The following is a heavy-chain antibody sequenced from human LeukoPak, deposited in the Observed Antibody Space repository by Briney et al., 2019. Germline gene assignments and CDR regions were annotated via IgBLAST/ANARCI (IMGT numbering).Heavy chain of an antibody. J-gene: IGHJ5*02. CDR3: ARNRYYYGSGNYGVPNWFDP. D-gene: IGHD3-10*01. Sequence: VASVKVSCKASGYTFTSYAMNWVRQAPGQGLEWMGWINTNTGNPTYAQGFTGRFVFSLDTSVSTAYLQISSLKAEDTAVYYCARNRYYYGSGNYGVPNWFDPWGQGTLVTVSS. CDR1: GYTFTSYA. V-gene: IGHV7-4-1*02. CDR2: INTNTGNP.